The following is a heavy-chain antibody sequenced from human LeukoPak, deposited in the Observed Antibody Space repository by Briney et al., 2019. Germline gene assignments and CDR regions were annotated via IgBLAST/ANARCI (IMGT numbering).Heavy chain of an antibody. V-gene: IGHV3-48*01. CDR2: IRSSSSTI. J-gene: IGHJ3*02. Sequence: GGSLRLSCTASGFTFSSYSMNWVRQAPGKGLEWISYIRSSSSTIYYADSMKGRFTISRDNSKNTLYLQMNSLRAEDTAVYYCARESGYSYGYAFDIWGQGTMVTVSS. CDR1: GFTFSSYS. D-gene: IGHD5-18*01. CDR3: ARESGYSYGYAFDI.